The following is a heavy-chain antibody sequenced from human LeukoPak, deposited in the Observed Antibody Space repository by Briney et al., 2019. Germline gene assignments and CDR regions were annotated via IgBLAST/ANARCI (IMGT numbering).Heavy chain of an antibody. D-gene: IGHD6-13*01. CDR3: ARAAAGHDAFDI. CDR1: GFTSSSYS. Sequence: GGSLRLSCAASGFTSSSYSMNWVRQAPGKGLEWVSSISSSSSYIYYADSVKGRFTISRDNAKNSLYLQMNSLRAEDTAVYYCARAAAGHDAFDIWGQGTMVTVSS. CDR2: ISSSSSYI. J-gene: IGHJ3*02. V-gene: IGHV3-21*01.